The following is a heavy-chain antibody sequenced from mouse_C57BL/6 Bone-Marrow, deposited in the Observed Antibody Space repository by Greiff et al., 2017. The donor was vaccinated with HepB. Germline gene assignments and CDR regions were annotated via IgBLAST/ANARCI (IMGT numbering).Heavy chain of an antibody. CDR3: AREDYYGSTWFAY. CDR1: GFTFSSYA. Sequence: EVKLVESGGGLVNPGGSLKLSCAASGFTFSSYAMSWVRQTPEKRLEWVATISDGGSYTYYPDNVKGRFTISRDNAKNNLYLQMSHLKSEDTAMYYCAREDYYGSTWFAYWGQGTLVTVSA. D-gene: IGHD1-1*01. V-gene: IGHV5-4*01. J-gene: IGHJ3*01. CDR2: ISDGGSYT.